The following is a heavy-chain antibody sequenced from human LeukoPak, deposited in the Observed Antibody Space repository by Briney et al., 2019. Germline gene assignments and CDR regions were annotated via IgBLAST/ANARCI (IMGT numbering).Heavy chain of an antibody. CDR1: GGSFSSYY. J-gene: IGHJ4*02. CDR3: ARGFRGYGSGRSDY. D-gene: IGHD3-10*01. CDR2: INHSGST. V-gene: IGHV4-34*01. Sequence: SETQSLTCAVYGGSFSSYYWSWIRQPPGKGLEWIGEINHSGSTNYNPSLKSRVTISVDTSKNQFSLKLSSVTAADTAVYYCARGFRGYGSGRSDYWGQGTLVNVSS.